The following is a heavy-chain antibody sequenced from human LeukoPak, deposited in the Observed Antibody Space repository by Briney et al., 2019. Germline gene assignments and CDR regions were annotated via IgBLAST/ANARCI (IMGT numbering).Heavy chain of an antibody. CDR1: GYTFTGYY. Sequence: ASVKVSCKASGYTFTGYYMHWVRQAPGQGLECMGWINPNSGGTNYAQKFQGWVTMTRDTSISTAYMELSRLRSDDTAVYYCARTRALIRYFDWSRSQINWFDPWGQGTLVTVSS. CDR2: INPNSGGT. D-gene: IGHD3-9*01. J-gene: IGHJ5*02. CDR3: ARTRALIRYFDWSRSQINWFDP. V-gene: IGHV1-2*04.